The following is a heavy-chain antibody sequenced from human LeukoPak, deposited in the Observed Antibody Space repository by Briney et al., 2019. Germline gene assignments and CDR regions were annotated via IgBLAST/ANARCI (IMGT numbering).Heavy chain of an antibody. CDR2: ISSSSSTI. J-gene: IGHJ4*02. V-gene: IGHV3-48*01. D-gene: IGHD3-3*01. Sequence: GGSLRLSCAVSGFTFFSYGMNWVRQAPGKGLEWVSYISSSSSTIYYADSVKGRFTISRDNAKNSLYLQMNSLRAEDTAVYYCASTYEFLSGYSDPFDYCGQGTLVTVSS. CDR3: ASTYEFLSGYSDPFDY. CDR1: GFTFFSYG.